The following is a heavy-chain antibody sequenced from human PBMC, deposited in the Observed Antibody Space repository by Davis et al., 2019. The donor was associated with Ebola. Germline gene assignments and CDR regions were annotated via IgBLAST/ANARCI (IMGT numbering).Heavy chain of an antibody. J-gene: IGHJ5*02. CDR3: ARKSGWFRES. CDR2: ISYSGST. V-gene: IGHV4-39*01. CDR1: SGSLTTTNYY. D-gene: IGHD3-10*01. Sequence: MPSETLSLTCNVSSGSLTTTNYYWGWIRQPPGKGLEWLGSISYSGSTYYNPSLKSRVTISVDTSKNQFSLKVTSVTAADTAVYYCARKSGWFRESWGQGTLVTVSS.